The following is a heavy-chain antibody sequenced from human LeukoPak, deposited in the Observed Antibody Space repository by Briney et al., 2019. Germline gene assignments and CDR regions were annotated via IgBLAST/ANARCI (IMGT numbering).Heavy chain of an antibody. D-gene: IGHD1-7*01. Sequence: SETLSLTCAVYGGSFNIYYWSRIRQSPEKGLEWIGEMNDGGTINYNPSLLSRVTVSLDRSKNQFSLKLTSVTTADTAVYYCARRWNYGRNYYIDVWGNGATVTVS. J-gene: IGHJ6*03. CDR1: GGSFNIYY. V-gene: IGHV4-34*01. CDR3: ARRWNYGRNYYIDV. CDR2: MNDGGTI.